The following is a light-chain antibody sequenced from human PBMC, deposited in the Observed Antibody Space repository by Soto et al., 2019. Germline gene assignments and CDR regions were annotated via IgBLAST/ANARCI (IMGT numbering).Light chain of an antibody. V-gene: IGKV3-15*01. CDR1: QSVSNN. J-gene: IGKJ1*01. CDR2: GAS. Sequence: IVLTQSPATLSLSPGERATLSCRASQSVSNNLAWYQQKPGQAPRLLMYGASTRATGIPARFSGSGSGTEFTLTISSLQSADFAVYFCQQYNNWARTFGQGTKVDIK. CDR3: QQYNNWART.